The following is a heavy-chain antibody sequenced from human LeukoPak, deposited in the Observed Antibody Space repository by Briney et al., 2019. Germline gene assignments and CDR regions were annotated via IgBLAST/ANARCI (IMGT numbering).Heavy chain of an antibody. CDR2: ISWNSGSI. V-gene: IGHV3-9*01. D-gene: IGHD3-22*01. CDR3: AKEEDSSGYYAFDY. CDR1: GFTFDDYG. J-gene: IGHJ4*02. Sequence: GGSLRLSCAASGFTFDDYGMSWVRQAPGKGLEWVSGISWNSGSIGYADSVKGRFTISRDNAKNSLYLQMNSLRAEDTALYYCAKEEDSSGYYAFDYWGQGTLVTVSS.